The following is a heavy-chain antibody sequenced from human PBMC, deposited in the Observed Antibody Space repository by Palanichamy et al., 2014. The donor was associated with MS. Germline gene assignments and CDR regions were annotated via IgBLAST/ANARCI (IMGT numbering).Heavy chain of an antibody. Sequence: EVQLVESGGGLVQPGGSLRLSCAASGFTFSSYEMNWVRQAPGKGLEWVSYISSSGSTIYYADSVKGRFTISRDNAKNSPYLQMNSLRAEDTAVYYCARGRAYYDSSGYYRYWGQGTLVTVSS. J-gene: IGHJ4*02. CDR2: ISSSGSTI. V-gene: IGHV3-48*03. CDR1: GFTFSSYE. D-gene: IGHD3-22*01. CDR3: ARGRAYYDSSGYYRY.